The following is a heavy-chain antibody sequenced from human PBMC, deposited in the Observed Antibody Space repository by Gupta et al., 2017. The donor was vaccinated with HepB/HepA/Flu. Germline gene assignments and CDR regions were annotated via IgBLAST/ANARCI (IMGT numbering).Heavy chain of an antibody. J-gene: IGHJ3*02. CDR3: ARVGYYDSSGYRAFDI. D-gene: IGHD3-22*01. V-gene: IGHV3-21*01. CDR2: ISSSSSYI. Sequence: EVHLVEPGRCILKPGGSLRLSCAASAFTIRSYSMHWFRHTPGTRLEWVSSISSSSSYINYADSVKGRFTISRDNAKNSLYLQMNSLSAEDTAVYYCARVGYYDSSGYRAFDIWGQGTMVTVSS. CDR1: AFTIRSYS.